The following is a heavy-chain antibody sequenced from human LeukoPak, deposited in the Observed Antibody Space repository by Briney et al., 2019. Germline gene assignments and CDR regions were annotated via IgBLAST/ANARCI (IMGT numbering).Heavy chain of an antibody. CDR2: ISAYNGNT. J-gene: IGHJ6*02. V-gene: IGHV1-18*01. CDR1: GYTFTSYG. D-gene: IGHD3-10*01. CDR3: ATLGGYGSGSYYNDYGMDV. Sequence: ASVKVSCKASGYTFTSYGISWVRQAPGQGLEWMGWISAYNGNTNYAQKLQGRVTMTTDTSTSTAYMELRSLRSDDTAVYYCATLGGYGSGSYYNDYGMDVWGQGTTVTVSS.